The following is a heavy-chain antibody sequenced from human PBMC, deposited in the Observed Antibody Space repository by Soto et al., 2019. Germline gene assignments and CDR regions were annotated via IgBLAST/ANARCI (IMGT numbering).Heavy chain of an antibody. V-gene: IGHV4-39*01. D-gene: IGHD3-16*01. CDR3: FGVLAATLGY. CDR2: LYFRGST. J-gene: IGHJ4*02. CDR1: GGSISSSSYH. Sequence: PSETLSLTCSVSGGSISSSSYHWGWIRQPPGKGLEWIGTLYFRGSTDYNPSFKSRVTISADTSKDQVSLKLTSVTAADTAVYFCFGVLAATLGYWGQGTLVTVSS.